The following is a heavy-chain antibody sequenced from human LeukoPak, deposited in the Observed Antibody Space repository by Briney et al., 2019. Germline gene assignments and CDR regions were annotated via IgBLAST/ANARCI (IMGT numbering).Heavy chain of an antibody. CDR3: ARGGEPVGFDY. J-gene: IGHJ4*02. CDR1: GFTFSSYE. CDR2: ISSSSSYI. V-gene: IGHV3-21*01. Sequence: KPGGSLRLSCAASGFTFSSYEMNWVRQAPGKGLEWVSSISSSSSYIYHADSVKGRFTISRDNAKNSLSLQMNSLRAEDTAVYYCARGGEPVGFDYWGQGTLVTVSS. D-gene: IGHD1-26*01.